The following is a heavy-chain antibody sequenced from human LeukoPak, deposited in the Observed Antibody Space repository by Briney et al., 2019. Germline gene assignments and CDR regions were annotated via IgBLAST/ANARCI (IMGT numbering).Heavy chain of an antibody. D-gene: IGHD2-2*01. Sequence: SVKVSCKASGGTFSSYAISWVRQAPGQGLEWMGGIIPIFGTANYAQKFQGRVTITADESTSTAYMELSSLRSEDTAVYYCARAGVVPARLGYYYYGMDVWGQGTTVTVSS. V-gene: IGHV1-69*13. CDR2: IIPIFGTA. CDR1: GGTFSSYA. CDR3: ARAGVVPARLGYYYYGMDV. J-gene: IGHJ6*02.